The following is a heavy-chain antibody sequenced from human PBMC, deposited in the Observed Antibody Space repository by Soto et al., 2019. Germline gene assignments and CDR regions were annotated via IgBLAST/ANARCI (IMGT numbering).Heavy chain of an antibody. CDR2: IYYSGTT. Sequence: PSETLSLTCGVSGGSVSSAASFWSWIRQPPGKGLEWIGYIYYSGTTNYNPTLKSRVLISVDRSKNHFSLKVTSVTTADTAVYYCARVSIADDAFDIWGQGTLVTVSS. V-gene: IGHV4-61*03. CDR1: GGSVSSAASF. CDR3: ARVSIADDAFDI. J-gene: IGHJ3*02. D-gene: IGHD6-6*01.